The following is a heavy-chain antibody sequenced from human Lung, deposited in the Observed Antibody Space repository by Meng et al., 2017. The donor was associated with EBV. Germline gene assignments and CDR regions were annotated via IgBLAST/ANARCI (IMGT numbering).Heavy chain of an antibody. CDR2: IYHSGST. CDR1: GGSISSGGYS. V-gene: IGHV4-30-2*01. Sequence: LQKSGAGPVKPSQTLSLTCAVSGGSISSGGYSGSWIRQPPGKGLEWIGYIYHSGSTYYNPSLKSRVTISVDTSKNQLSLRLSSVTAADTAVYYCARGLWYYDRGGYFDNWGRGTLVTVSS. J-gene: IGHJ4*02. CDR3: ARGLWYYDRGGYFDN. D-gene: IGHD3-22*01.